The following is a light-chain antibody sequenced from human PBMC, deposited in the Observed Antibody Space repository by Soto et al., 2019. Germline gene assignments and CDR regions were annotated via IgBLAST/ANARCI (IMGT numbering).Light chain of an antibody. CDR3: QQSYLTTLT. V-gene: IGKV1-39*01. CDR1: QSIATY. CDR2: DVS. J-gene: IGKJ4*01. Sequence: IQMPESRASLSASVGARSTVICRASQSIATYLNWYQQKTGKAPKILIYDVSRLQSGVPSRLSGSGAGTDLNLTLSDLQPEDFATYYCQQSYLTTLTCGGGTKVDIK.